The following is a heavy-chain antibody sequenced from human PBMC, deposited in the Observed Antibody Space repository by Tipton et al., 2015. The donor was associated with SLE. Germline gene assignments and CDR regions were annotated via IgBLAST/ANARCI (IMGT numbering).Heavy chain of an antibody. V-gene: IGHV4-4*02. Sequence: SLRLSCGVSGVSISGSHWWSWVRQSPRKGLEWVGEIYHSGTTNYNPSLKSRITISVDTSKNQFSLDLSSVTAADTAVYYCARELHSWGQGILVTVSS. CDR1: GVSISGSHW. CDR3: ARELHS. D-gene: IGHD3-3*02. J-gene: IGHJ5*02. CDR2: IYHSGTT.